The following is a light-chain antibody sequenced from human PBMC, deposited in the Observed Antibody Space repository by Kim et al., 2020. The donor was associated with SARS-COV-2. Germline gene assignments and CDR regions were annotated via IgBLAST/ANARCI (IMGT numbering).Light chain of an antibody. CDR1: KLGDKY. Sequence: SYELTQPPSVSVSPGQTASITCSGDKLGDKYACWYQQKPGQSPVLVIYQDSKRPSGIPERFSGSNSGNTATLTISGTQAMDEADYYCQAWDSSTVVLSGGTRLTFL. V-gene: IGLV3-1*01. CDR3: QAWDSSTVV. J-gene: IGLJ2*01. CDR2: QDS.